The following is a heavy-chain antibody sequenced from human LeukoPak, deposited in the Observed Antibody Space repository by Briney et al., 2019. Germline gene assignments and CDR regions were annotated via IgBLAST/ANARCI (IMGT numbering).Heavy chain of an antibody. CDR1: GFTFSSYA. J-gene: IGHJ6*02. CDR2: ISGSGGST. Sequence: GGSLRLSCAASGFTFSSYAMSWVRQAPGKGLEWVSAISGSGGSTYYADSVKGRFTISRDNSKNTLYLQMNSLRAEDTAVYYCAKELNSPQDYDFWSGYSYYGPQDYYYYGMDVWGQGTTVTVSS. D-gene: IGHD3-3*01. CDR3: AKELNSPQDYDFWSGYSYYGPQDYYYYGMDV. V-gene: IGHV3-23*01.